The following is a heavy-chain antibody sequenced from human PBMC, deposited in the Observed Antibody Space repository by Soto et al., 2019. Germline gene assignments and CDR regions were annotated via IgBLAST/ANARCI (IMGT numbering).Heavy chain of an antibody. CDR1: CGPISLYF. V-gene: IGHV4-59*01. CDR2: IYYSVST. CDR3: AREVDSCFDY. J-gene: IGHJ4*02. Sequence: LSLTFPSSCGPISLYFWSWIRHPPGKGLEWIGYIYYSVSTNYTPSLKSRVTISVDTSKKQFSLKLSSVPAADTAVYYCAREVDSCFDYWGQGTLVPVSS. D-gene: IGHD2-2*01.